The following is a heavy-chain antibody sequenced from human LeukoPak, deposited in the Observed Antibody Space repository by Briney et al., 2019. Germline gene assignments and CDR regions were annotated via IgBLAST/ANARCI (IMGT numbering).Heavy chain of an antibody. V-gene: IGHV3-53*01. J-gene: IGHJ4*02. D-gene: IGHD3-22*01. Sequence: PGGSLRLSCVASGFIVSNNYMSWVRQAPGKGLEWVSVLYNAGSTYYADSVKGRFTISRDNSKNTLYLQMYSLRAEDTAVYYCASPKGLFDYFDYWGQGILVTVYS. CDR3: ASPKGLFDYFDY. CDR2: LYNAGST. CDR1: GFIVSNNY.